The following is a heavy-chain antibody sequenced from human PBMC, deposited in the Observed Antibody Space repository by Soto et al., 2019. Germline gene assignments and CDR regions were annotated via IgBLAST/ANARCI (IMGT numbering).Heavy chain of an antibody. J-gene: IGHJ5*02. Sequence: QVQLQESGPGLVKPSGTLSLTCAVSSGSISSSNWWSWVRQPPGKGLEWIGEIYHSGSTNYNPSLKSRVTISVDKSTNQFSLKLSSVTAADTAVYYCARSSSGLNWFDPWGQGTLVTVSS. D-gene: IGHD6-19*01. CDR3: ARSSSGLNWFDP. V-gene: IGHV4-4*02. CDR2: IYHSGST. CDR1: SGSISSSNW.